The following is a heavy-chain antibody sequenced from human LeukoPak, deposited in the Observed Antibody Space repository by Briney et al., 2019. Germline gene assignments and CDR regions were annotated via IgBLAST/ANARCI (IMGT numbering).Heavy chain of an antibody. Sequence: SGGSLRLSCAASGFTFSNYGMSWVRQAPGKGLEWVSGISGSGGSTYYADSVKGRFTISRDNPQNTLYLQMNSLRAEDTAVYYCAKTSDDIVVVPAADFDYWGQGTLVTASS. CDR3: AKTSDDIVVVPAADFDY. D-gene: IGHD2-2*01. CDR2: ISGSGGST. V-gene: IGHV3-23*01. J-gene: IGHJ4*02. CDR1: GFTFSNYG.